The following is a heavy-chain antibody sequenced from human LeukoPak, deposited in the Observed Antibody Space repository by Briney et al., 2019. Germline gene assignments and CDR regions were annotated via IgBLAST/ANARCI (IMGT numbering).Heavy chain of an antibody. Sequence: GGSLRLSCAASGFTFSSYWMSWVRQAPGKGLEWVANIKQDGSEKYYVDSVKGRFTISRDNAKNSLYLQMNSLRAEDTALYYCAREHYYGSGSYLDWGQGTLVTVSS. CDR3: AREHYYGSGSYLD. CDR2: IKQDGSEK. J-gene: IGHJ4*02. V-gene: IGHV3-7*03. CDR1: GFTFSSYW. D-gene: IGHD3-10*01.